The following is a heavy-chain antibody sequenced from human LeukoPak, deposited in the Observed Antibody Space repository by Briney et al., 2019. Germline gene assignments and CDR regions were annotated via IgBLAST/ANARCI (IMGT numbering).Heavy chain of an antibody. CDR2: IYYSGST. Sequence: PSETLSLTCTVSGGSISSSSYYWGWIRQPPGKGLEWIGSIYYSGSTYYNPSLKSRVTISVDTSKNQFSLKLSSVTAADTAVYYCARAKKGGRITSRGDWFDPWGQGTLVTVSS. CDR3: ARAKKGGRITSRGDWFDP. V-gene: IGHV4-39*07. D-gene: IGHD3-10*01. J-gene: IGHJ5*02. CDR1: GGSISSSSYY.